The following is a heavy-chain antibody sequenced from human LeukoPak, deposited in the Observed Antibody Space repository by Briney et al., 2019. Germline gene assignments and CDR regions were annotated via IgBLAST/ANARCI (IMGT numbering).Heavy chain of an antibody. CDR1: GFTFSSYS. CDR3: ARDGTYYYGSRSYWYLDL. CDR2: ISSSSSTI. V-gene: IGHV3-48*02. Sequence: GGSLRLSCAVSGFTFSSYSMTWVRQAPGKGLEWVSYISSSSSTIYYADSVKGRFTISRDNAKHSLYLQMNSLRDEDTAVYFCARDGTYYYGSRSYWYLDLWGRGTLVTVSS. D-gene: IGHD3-10*01. J-gene: IGHJ2*01.